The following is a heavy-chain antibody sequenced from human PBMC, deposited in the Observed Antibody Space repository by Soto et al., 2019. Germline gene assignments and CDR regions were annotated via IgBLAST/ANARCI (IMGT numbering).Heavy chain of an antibody. D-gene: IGHD6-13*01. CDR1: GDSVSSNSAA. V-gene: IGHV6-1*01. CDR3: ARDLWGLGSSWSLGWFDP. CDR2: TYYRSKWYN. J-gene: IGHJ5*01. Sequence: SQTLSLTCAISGDSVSSNSAAWNWIRQSPSRGLEWLGRTYYRSKWYNDYAVSVKSRITINPDTSKNQFSLQLNSVTPEDTAVYYCARDLWGLGSSWSLGWFDPWGQGTTVTVSS.